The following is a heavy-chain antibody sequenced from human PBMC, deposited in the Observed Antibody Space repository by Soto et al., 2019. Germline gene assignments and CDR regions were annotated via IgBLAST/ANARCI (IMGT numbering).Heavy chain of an antibody. CDR2: IYYSGST. CDR3: ARHRGEIKGDFWSGSSYYCMDV. V-gene: IGHV4-59*08. CDR1: GGSISSYY. Sequence: SETLSLTCTVSGGSISSYYWSWIRQPPGKGLEWIGYIYYSGSTNYNPSLKSRVTISVDTSKNQFSLKLSSVTAADTAVYYCARHRGEIKGDFWSGSSYYCMDVWGKGTTVTVSS. J-gene: IGHJ6*03. D-gene: IGHD3-3*01.